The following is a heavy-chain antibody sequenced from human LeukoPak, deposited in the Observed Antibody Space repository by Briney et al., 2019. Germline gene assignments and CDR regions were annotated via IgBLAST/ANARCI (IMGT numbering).Heavy chain of an antibody. J-gene: IGHJ4*02. CDR1: GGTFSSFA. CDR2: INPSGGST. Sequence: ASVKVSCKASGGTFSSFAINWVRQAPGQGLEWMGIINPSGGSTSYAQKFQGRVTMTRDTSSSTVYMELSSLRSEDMAVYYCARDYLKVVVAGTAPSAGHMDYWGQGTLVTVSS. V-gene: IGHV1-46*01. CDR3: ARDYLKVVVAGTAPSAGHMDY. D-gene: IGHD2-15*01.